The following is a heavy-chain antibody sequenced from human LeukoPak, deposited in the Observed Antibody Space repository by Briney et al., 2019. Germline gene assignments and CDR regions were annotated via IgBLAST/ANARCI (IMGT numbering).Heavy chain of an antibody. CDR1: GGSVSSTNW. Sequence: SETLSLTCGASGGSVSSTNWWTWIRQPPGKGLEWIGEVHLSGRTHYNPSLESRVTMSVDMSENHISLRLTSVTAADTAVYYCAREGGPYRPLDYSGQGTLVTVSS. V-gene: IGHV4-4*02. CDR2: VHLSGRT. J-gene: IGHJ4*02. CDR3: AREGGPYRPLDY.